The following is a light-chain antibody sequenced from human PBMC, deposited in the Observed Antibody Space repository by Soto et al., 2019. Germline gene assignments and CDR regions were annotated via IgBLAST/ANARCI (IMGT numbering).Light chain of an antibody. Sequence: DIVMTQSPLSLPFTPGEPASISCRSSQSVSSNLAWYQQKPGQAPRLLIYGASTRATGIPARFSGSGSGTEFTLTISSLQSEDFAVYYCQQYNNWPPWTFGQGTKVDI. CDR1: QSVSSN. V-gene: IGKV3-15*01. CDR2: GAS. J-gene: IGKJ1*01. CDR3: QQYNNWPPWT.